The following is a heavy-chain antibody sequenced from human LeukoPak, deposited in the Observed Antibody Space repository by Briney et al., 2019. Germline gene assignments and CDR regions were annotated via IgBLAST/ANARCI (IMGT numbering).Heavy chain of an antibody. CDR2: SGTDGDT. V-gene: IGHV3-23*01. Sequence: GGSLRLSCVLSGFTFTSAPMNWVRQAPGKGLEWVSTSGTDGDTYYADSVKGRFTISRDNSKNTVHLQMTSLRVEDTAVYYCATKTPGNYPYDYWGQGALVIVSP. CDR3: ATKTPGNYPYDY. D-gene: IGHD3-22*01. CDR1: GFTFTSAP. J-gene: IGHJ4*02.